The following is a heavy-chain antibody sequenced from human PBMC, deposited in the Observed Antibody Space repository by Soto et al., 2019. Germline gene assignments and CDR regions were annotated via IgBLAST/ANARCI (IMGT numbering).Heavy chain of an antibody. Sequence: SETLSLTCTVSGGSISSGDYYWSWIRQPPGKGLEWIGYIYYSGSTYYNPSLKSRVTISVDTSKNQFSLRLSSVTAADTAVYYCAREIGSGYDYYNWFDPWGQGTLVTVSS. CDR2: IYYSGST. V-gene: IGHV4-30-4*02. D-gene: IGHD5-12*01. CDR3: AREIGSGYDYYNWFDP. J-gene: IGHJ5*02. CDR1: GGSISSGDYY.